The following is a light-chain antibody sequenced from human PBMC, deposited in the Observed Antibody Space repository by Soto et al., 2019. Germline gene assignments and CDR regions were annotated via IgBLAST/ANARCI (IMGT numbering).Light chain of an antibody. CDR1: QNVVTW. V-gene: IGKV1-5*03. J-gene: IGKJ1*01. Sequence: DIQMTQSPSTLSASVGERVTINCRASQNVVTWLAWYQQKPGKAPNLLIYKASNLERGVPSRFSGSGSGTEFTITISSMQPDDLATYYCQQNNRYTWTFGQGTKVEIK. CDR2: KAS. CDR3: QQNNRYTWT.